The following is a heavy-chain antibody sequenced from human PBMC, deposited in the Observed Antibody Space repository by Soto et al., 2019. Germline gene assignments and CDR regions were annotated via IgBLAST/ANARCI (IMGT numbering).Heavy chain of an antibody. CDR3: ARFRGQAGFWFDP. Sequence: GGSLRLSCAASGFPFSSYSMNWVRQAPGKGLEWVSSISSSSSYIYYADSVKGRFTISRDNAKNSLYLQMNSLRAEDTAVYYCARFRGQAGFWFDPWGQGTLVTVSS. J-gene: IGHJ5*02. CDR2: ISSSSSYI. V-gene: IGHV3-21*01. CDR1: GFPFSSYS.